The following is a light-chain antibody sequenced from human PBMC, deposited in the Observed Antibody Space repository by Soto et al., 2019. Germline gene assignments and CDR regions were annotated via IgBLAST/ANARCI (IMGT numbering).Light chain of an antibody. J-gene: IGLJ1*01. CDR2: GNS. Sequence: QSVLTQPPSVSGAPGQRVTISCTGSSSNIGAGYDVHWYQQLPGTAPKLLIYGNSNRPSGVRDRFSGSKSGTSASLAITGLQAEDEADYYCQSYDSSLSEVFGTGTKLTVL. CDR3: QSYDSSLSEV. CDR1: SSNIGAGYD. V-gene: IGLV1-40*01.